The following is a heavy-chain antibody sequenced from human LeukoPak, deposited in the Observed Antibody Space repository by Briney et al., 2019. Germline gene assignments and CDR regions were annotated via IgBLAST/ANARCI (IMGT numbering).Heavy chain of an antibody. J-gene: IGHJ4*02. CDR2: ISGSGDIK. CDR1: GFTFSNHG. V-gene: IGHV3-23*01. Sequence: GGSLRLSCAASGFTFSNHGMDWVRQAPGKGLEWVSGISGSGDIKYYADSVKGRFTISRDNSKNTLYLQMNSLRAEDTAVYYCARAPYSRREFDYWGQGTLVTVSS. D-gene: IGHD6-13*01. CDR3: ARAPYSRREFDY.